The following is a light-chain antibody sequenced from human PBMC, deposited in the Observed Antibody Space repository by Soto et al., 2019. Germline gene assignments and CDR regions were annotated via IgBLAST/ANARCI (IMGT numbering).Light chain of an antibody. CDR1: QTVEKNY. Sequence: EIVLTQSPGTLSLSPGERATLSGRASQTVEKNYLAWYQQKPGQAPRLLVDDASRRVAGIPDRFSGSGSGTDFTLTISRLEPEDFAVYYCQQCATSPRTFGQGTKVEIK. V-gene: IGKV3-20*01. J-gene: IGKJ1*01. CDR3: QQCATSPRT. CDR2: DAS.